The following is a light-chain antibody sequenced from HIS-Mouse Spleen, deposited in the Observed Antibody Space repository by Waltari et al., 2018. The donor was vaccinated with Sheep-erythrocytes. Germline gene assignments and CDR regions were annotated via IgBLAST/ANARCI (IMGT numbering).Light chain of an antibody. CDR2: EGS. V-gene: IGLV2-23*01. CDR3: CSYAGSGTWV. CDR1: SSAVGSYNI. Sequence: QSALTQPASVSGSPGQSITISCTGTSSAVGSYNIVSWYQQHPGKAPKLMIYEGSKRPSGVSNRFSGSKSGNTASLTISGLQAEDETDYYCCSYAGSGTWVFGGGTKLTVL. J-gene: IGLJ3*02.